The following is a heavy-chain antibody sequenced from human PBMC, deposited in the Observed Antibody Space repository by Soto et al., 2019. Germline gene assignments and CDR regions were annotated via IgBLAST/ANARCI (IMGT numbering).Heavy chain of an antibody. J-gene: IGHJ5*02. CDR1: GGSISSYY. CDR3: ARDHGGSGEGWFDP. Sequence: QVQLQESGPGLVKPSETLSLTCTVSGGSISSYYWSWIRQPPGKGLEWIGYIYYSGSTNYNPSLKSRVTISVDTSKNQFSLKLSSVTAADTAVYYCARDHGGSGEGWFDPWGQGTLVTVSS. V-gene: IGHV4-59*01. CDR2: IYYSGST. D-gene: IGHD2-21*01.